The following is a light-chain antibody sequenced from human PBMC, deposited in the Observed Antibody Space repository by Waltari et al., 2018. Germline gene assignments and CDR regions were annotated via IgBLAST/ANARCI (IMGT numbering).Light chain of an antibody. CDR3: QVWLSSSDHPV. J-gene: IGLJ2*01. V-gene: IGLV3-21*04. CDR1: NIGSKS. Sequence: SYVVTQPPSVSVAPGKTARITWGGNNIGSKSVPWYQQKLGQAPVLVIYYESDRPSGIPERFSGSNSGNPATLTITRVEAGDEADYYCQVWLSSSDHPVFGGGTKLTVL. CDR2: YES.